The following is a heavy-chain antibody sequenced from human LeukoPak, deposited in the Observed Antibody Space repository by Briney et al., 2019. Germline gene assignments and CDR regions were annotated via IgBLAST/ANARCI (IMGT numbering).Heavy chain of an antibody. Sequence: ASVTVSCTASGGTFSSYAISWVRQAPGQGLEWMGRIIPILGIANYAQKFQGRVTITEDKSTSTAYMELSSLRSEDTAVYYCAHSVSYGSGSLDYWGQGTLVTVSS. J-gene: IGHJ4*02. CDR1: GGTFSSYA. CDR3: AHSVSYGSGSLDY. CDR2: IIPILGIA. D-gene: IGHD3-10*01. V-gene: IGHV1-69*04.